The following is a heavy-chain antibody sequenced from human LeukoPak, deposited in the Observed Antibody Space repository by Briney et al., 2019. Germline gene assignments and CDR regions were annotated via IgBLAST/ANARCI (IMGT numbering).Heavy chain of an antibody. D-gene: IGHD5-18*01. J-gene: IGHJ6*03. CDR3: ARGGERSTAMVPSGDMDV. CDR2: INPNSGGT. CDR1: GYTFTGYY. V-gene: IGHV1-2*02. Sequence: ASVKVSCKASGYTFTGYYMHWVRQAPGQGLEWMGWINPNSGGTNYAQKFQGRVTMTRDTSISTAYMELSRLRSDDTAVYYCARGGERSTAMVPSGDMDVWGKGTTVTVSS.